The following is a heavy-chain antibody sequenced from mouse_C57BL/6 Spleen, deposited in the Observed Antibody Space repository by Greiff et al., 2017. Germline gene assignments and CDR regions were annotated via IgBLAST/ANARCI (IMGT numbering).Heavy chain of an antibody. CDR2: ISYDGSN. Sequence: EVKLQESGPGLVKPSQSLSLTCSVTGYSITSGYYWNWIRQFPGNKLEWMGYISYDGSNNYNPSLKNRISITRDTSKNQFFLKLNSVTTEDTATYYCAREEPYYDYAFDYWGQGTTLTVSS. V-gene: IGHV3-6*01. CDR1: GYSITSGYY. CDR3: AREEPYYDYAFDY. D-gene: IGHD2-4*01. J-gene: IGHJ2*01.